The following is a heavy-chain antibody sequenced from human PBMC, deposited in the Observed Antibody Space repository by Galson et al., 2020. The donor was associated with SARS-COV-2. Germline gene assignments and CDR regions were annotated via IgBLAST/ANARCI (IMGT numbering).Heavy chain of an antibody. CDR3: ATAPAVAGTPGNYYYYYGMDV. CDR1: GYILTELS. Sequence: KVSCKVSGYILTELSMHWVRQAPGKGLEWMGGFDPEDGETIYAQKFQGRVTMTEDTSTDTAYMELSSLRSEDTAVYYCATAPAVAGTPGNYYYYYGMDVWGQGTTVTVSS. CDR2: FDPEDGET. J-gene: IGHJ6*02. V-gene: IGHV1-24*01. D-gene: IGHD6-19*01.